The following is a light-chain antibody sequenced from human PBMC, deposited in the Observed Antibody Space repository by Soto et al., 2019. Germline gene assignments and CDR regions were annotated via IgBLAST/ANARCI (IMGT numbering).Light chain of an antibody. J-gene: IGKJ5*01. CDR2: DAS. V-gene: IGKV1-13*02. Sequence: AIQLTQSPSSLSASVEDRVTIACRASQGINSALAWYQQKPGKAPKLLIYDASHLQSGVPSRFSGSGSGTDFTLTISSLQPEDFVTYYCQQYNTYTISFGQGTRLEIK. CDR1: QGINSA. CDR3: QQYNTYTIS.